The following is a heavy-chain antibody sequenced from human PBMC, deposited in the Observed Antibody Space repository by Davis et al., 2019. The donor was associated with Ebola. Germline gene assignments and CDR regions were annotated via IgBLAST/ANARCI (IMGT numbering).Heavy chain of an antibody. Sequence: ASVKVSRQTSRYTLTTYDIHWVRPATPQGLEWMGWMKPNSGNTGYAQQFQGRITMTRNISTGTAYMELNSLRSEDTAIYYCARRVGARSGFDYWGQGTLATVSS. J-gene: IGHJ4*01. CDR2: MKPNSGNT. CDR1: RYTLTTYD. D-gene: IGHD1-26*01. V-gene: IGHV1-8*01. CDR3: ARRVGARSGFDY.